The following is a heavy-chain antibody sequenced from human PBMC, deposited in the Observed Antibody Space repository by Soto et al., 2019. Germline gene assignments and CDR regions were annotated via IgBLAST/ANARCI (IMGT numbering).Heavy chain of an antibody. J-gene: IGHJ4*02. D-gene: IGHD3-10*01. V-gene: IGHV4-30-4*01. Sequence: SETLSLTCTVSGGSISSGDYYWSWIRQPPGKGLEWIGYIYYSGSTYYNPSLKSPVSISADTSKNQFSLKLNSVTAADTAVYYCARVGRGVADYWGQGTLVTSPQ. CDR2: IYYSGST. CDR3: ARVGRGVADY. CDR1: GGSISSGDYY.